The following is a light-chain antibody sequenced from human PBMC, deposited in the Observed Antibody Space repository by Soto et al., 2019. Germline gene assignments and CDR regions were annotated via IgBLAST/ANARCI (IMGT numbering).Light chain of an antibody. CDR3: SSYAGSNNFV. V-gene: IGLV2-8*01. Sequence: QSVLTQPPSASGSPGQSVTISCTGTSSDVGGYNYVSWYQQHPGKAPKLMIYEVSKRPSGVPDRFSGSKSGNTASLTVSGLLAEDEADYYCSSYAGSNNFVFGGGTKLTVL. CDR2: EVS. CDR1: SSDVGGYNY. J-gene: IGLJ2*01.